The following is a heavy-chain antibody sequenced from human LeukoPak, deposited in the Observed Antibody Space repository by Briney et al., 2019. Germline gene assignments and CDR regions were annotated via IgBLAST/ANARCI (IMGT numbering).Heavy chain of an antibody. J-gene: IGHJ6*03. CDR3: ARPGYSSGWYENYYYYMDV. D-gene: IGHD6-19*01. Sequence: GGSLRPSCAASGFTFSRYEMNWVRQAPGKGLEWISYISSRGSAIYYADSVKGRFTISRDNAKNSLSLQMNSLRAEDTAVYYCARPGYSSGWYENYYYYMDVWGKGTTVTVSS. CDR1: GFTFSRYE. V-gene: IGHV3-48*03. CDR2: ISSRGSAI.